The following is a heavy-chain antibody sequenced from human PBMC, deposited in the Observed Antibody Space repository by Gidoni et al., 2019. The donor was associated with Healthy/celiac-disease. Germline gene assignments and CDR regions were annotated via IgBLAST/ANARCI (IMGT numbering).Heavy chain of an antibody. V-gene: IGHV3-9*01. D-gene: IGHD3-9*01. CDR1: GFTFDDYA. J-gene: IGHJ4*02. Sequence: EVQLVESGGGLVQPGRSLRLSCAASGFTFDDYAMHWVRQAPGKGLEWVSGISWNSGSIGYADSVKGRFTISRDNAKNSLYLQMNSLRAEDTALYYCAKDPYYDILTGYYNYFDYWGQGTLVTVSS. CDR3: AKDPYYDILTGYYNYFDY. CDR2: ISWNSGSI.